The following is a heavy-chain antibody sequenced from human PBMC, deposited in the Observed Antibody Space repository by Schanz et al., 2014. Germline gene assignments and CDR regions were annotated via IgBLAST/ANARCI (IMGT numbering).Heavy chain of an antibody. V-gene: IGHV3-15*01. CDR3: TTYCDGGCAIDN. Sequence: EVQLLESGGGLVQPGGSLRLSCAASGFTFSDAWMTWVRQAPGKGLEWVGRIKSKTDGGTTDYAAPVKGRFTISRDDSKNTLFLQMNSLKTEDTAVYYCTTYCDGGCAIDNWGQGALVAVSS. CDR1: GFTFSDAW. J-gene: IGHJ4*02. CDR2: IKSKTDGGTT. D-gene: IGHD6-19*01.